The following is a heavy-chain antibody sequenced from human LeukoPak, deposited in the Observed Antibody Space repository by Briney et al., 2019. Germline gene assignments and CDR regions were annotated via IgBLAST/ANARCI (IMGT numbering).Heavy chain of an antibody. J-gene: IGHJ5*02. V-gene: IGHV4-61*01. Sequence: SQTLSLTCSVSGGSISSGNYYWSWIRQPPGKGLEWIGYIYYSGSTNYNPSLKSRVTISVDTSKNQFSLKLSSVTAADTAVYYCARQYQLLQGGWFDPWGQGTLVTVSS. CDR1: GGSISSGNYY. D-gene: IGHD2-2*01. CDR3: ARQYQLLQGGWFDP. CDR2: IYYSGST.